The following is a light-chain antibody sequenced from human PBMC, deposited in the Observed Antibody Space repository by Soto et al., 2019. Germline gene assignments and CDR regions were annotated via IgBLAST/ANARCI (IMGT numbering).Light chain of an antibody. Sequence: EIVLTQSPGTLSLSPGERATLWFSVGHSVSSSYLAWYQQKPGQAPRLLIYSASSRATGIPDRFSGSGSGADYTLTISRLEPEDSAMYYCQQYGYSFWTFGQGTKVDIK. CDR3: QQYGYSFWT. V-gene: IGKV3-20*01. CDR2: SAS. CDR1: HSVSSSY. J-gene: IGKJ1*01.